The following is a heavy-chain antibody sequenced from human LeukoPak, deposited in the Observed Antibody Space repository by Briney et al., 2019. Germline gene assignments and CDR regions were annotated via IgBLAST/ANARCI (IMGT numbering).Heavy chain of an antibody. Sequence: GGSLRLSCAASGFTFSSYAMHWVRQAPGKGLEWVAVISYDGSNKYYADSVKGRFTISRDNSKNTLYLQMNSLRAEDTAVYYCAKGTTGTTSYDYWGQGTLVTVSS. CDR1: GFTFSSYA. CDR3: AKGTTGTTSYDY. V-gene: IGHV3-30-3*01. CDR2: ISYDGSNK. J-gene: IGHJ4*02. D-gene: IGHD1-1*01.